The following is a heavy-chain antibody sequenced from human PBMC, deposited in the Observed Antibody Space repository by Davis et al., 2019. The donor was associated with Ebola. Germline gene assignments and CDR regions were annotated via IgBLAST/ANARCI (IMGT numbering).Heavy chain of an antibody. D-gene: IGHD6-13*01. J-gene: IGHJ4*02. CDR3: AKDTTAAALDY. V-gene: IGHV3-23*01. Sequence: GESLKISCAASGFTFSSTLMHWVRQDVGKRLEWVSAISGSGGSTYYADSVKGRFTISRDNSKNTLYLQMNSLRAEDTAVYYCAKDTTAAALDYWGQGTLVTVSS. CDR1: GFTFSSTL. CDR2: ISGSGGST.